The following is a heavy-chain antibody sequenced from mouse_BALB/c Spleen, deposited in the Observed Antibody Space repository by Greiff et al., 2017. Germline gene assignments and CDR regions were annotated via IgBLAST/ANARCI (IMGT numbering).Heavy chain of an antibody. D-gene: IGHD1-2*01. CDR2: ISYDGSN. CDR1: GYSITSGYY. V-gene: IGHV3-6*02. CDR3: ARGDYYGSWFAY. Sequence: EVKLVESGPGLVKPSQSLSLTCSVTGYSITSGYYWNWIRQFPGNKLEWMGYISYDGSNNYNPSLKNRISITRDTSKNQFFLKLNSVTTEDTATYYCARGDYYGSWFAYWGQGTLVTVSA. J-gene: IGHJ3*01.